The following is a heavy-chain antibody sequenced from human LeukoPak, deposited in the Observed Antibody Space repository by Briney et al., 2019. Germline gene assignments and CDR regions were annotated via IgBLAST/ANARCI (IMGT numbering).Heavy chain of an antibody. CDR2: INHNSGGT. D-gene: IGHD3-22*01. Sequence: WASVKVSCKASGYTFTGYYMHWVRQAPGQGLEWMGWINHNSGGTNYAQKFQGRVTMTRDASVNTAYMELSRLRSDDAAVYYCARPYDSSGYYFDYWGQGTLVTVSS. J-gene: IGHJ4*02. CDR1: GYTFTGYY. CDR3: ARPYDSSGYYFDY. V-gene: IGHV1-2*02.